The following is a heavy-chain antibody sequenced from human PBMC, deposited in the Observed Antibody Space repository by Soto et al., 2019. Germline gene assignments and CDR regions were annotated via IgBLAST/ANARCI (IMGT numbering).Heavy chain of an antibody. V-gene: IGHV4-39*01. Sequence: NPSETLSLTCTVAGGSITRRNHYWGWVRQPPGKGLEWVASIHHTGATNYNPSLRSRIKMSIDTSKNRFSLSLTSVTAADTATYFCSTYSYYDRNSGYHDSWGQGTLVTVSS. D-gene: IGHD3-16*01. CDR2: IHHTGAT. J-gene: IGHJ4*02. CDR1: GGSITRRNHY. CDR3: STYSYYDRNSGYHDS.